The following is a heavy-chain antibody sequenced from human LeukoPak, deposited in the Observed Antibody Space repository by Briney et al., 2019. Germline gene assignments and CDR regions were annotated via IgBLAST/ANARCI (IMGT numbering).Heavy chain of an antibody. CDR2: ISWNSGSI. Sequence: GGSLRLSCAASGFTFDDYAMHWVRHAPGKGLEWVSGISWNSGSIGYADSVKGRFTISRDNAKNSLYLQMNSLRAEDTALYYCAKDMSPTFDSSGSRLEDAFDIWGQGTMVTVSS. J-gene: IGHJ3*02. V-gene: IGHV3-9*01. D-gene: IGHD3-22*01. CDR1: GFTFDDYA. CDR3: AKDMSPTFDSSGSRLEDAFDI.